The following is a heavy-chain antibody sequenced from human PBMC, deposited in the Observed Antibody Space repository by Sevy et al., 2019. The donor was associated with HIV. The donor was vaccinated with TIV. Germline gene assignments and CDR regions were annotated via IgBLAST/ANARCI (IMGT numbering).Heavy chain of an antibody. CDR1: GFTFSDYY. Sequence: GGSLRLSCAASGFTFSDYYMSWIRQAPGKGLEWVSYISSSGSTIYYADSVKGRFTISRDNAKNSLYLQRNSLGAEDTAVYYCARGAGIAAAGTNDAFDIWGQGTMVTVSS. J-gene: IGHJ3*02. CDR2: ISSSGSTI. CDR3: ARGAGIAAAGTNDAFDI. V-gene: IGHV3-11*01. D-gene: IGHD6-13*01.